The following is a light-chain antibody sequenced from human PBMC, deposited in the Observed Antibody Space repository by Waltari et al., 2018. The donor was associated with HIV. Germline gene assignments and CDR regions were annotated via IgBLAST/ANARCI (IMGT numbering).Light chain of an antibody. V-gene: IGLV10-54*04. CDR2: RNN. J-gene: IGLJ3*02. Sequence: QAGLTQPPSLSKDLRQTATLTCTGDKNNVDHQGAAWLKHRQGHPPKLLFYRNNNRPSGIPDGFSAFRSGHTASLNISGLLADDEADYFCAAWDTSLGGWVFGGGTQLTVL. CDR3: AAWDTSLGGWV. CDR1: KNNVDHQG.